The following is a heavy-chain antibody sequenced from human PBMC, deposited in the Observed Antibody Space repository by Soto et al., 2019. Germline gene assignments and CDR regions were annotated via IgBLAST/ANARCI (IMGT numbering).Heavy chain of an antibody. V-gene: IGHV4-39*01. CDR2: MLYSGLT. J-gene: IGHJ6*02. CDR1: GGSISSGGYY. CDR3: APLSVSLSGPYGIHV. D-gene: IGHD2-15*01. Sequence: TSETLSLTCTVSGGSISSGGYYWSWISQPPGKGLEWIGSMLYSGLTYYNPSLKSRVTLSVDTSKNQFSVRLNSVTASDTAVYYCAPLSVSLSGPYGIHVWGQGTTVTVSS.